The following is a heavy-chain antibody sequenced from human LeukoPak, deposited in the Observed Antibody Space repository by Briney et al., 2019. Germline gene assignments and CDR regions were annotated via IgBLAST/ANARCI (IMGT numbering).Heavy chain of an antibody. CDR3: ARVRNLGAFDI. CDR1: GYTFTGYY. Sequence: ASVKVSCKASGYTFTGYYMHWVRQAPGQGLEWMGWINPNSGATNYAQKFQGRVTMTRDTSISTAYMELSRLRSDDTAVYYCARVRNLGAFDIWGQGTMVTVSS. J-gene: IGHJ3*02. D-gene: IGHD1-14*01. CDR2: INPNSGAT. V-gene: IGHV1-2*02.